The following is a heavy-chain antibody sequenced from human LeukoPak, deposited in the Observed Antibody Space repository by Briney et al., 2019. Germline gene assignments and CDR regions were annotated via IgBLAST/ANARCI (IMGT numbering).Heavy chain of an antibody. D-gene: IGHD3-10*01. J-gene: IGHJ6*02. V-gene: IGHV1-69*13. CDR3: ARWRGSGSYYNEFPYYYYYYGMDV. CDR1: GYTFTTHD. CDR2: IIPIFGTA. Sequence: ASVKVSCKASGYTFTTHDINWVRQAPGQGLEWMGGIIPIFGTANYTQKFQGRVTITADESTSTAYMELSSLRSEDTAVYYCARWRGSGSYYNEFPYYYYYYGMDVWGQGTTVTVSS.